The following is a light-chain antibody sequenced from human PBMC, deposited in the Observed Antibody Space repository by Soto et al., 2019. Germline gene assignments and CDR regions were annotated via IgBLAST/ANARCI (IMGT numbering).Light chain of an antibody. CDR1: STSYNY. CDR2: EVT. J-gene: IGLJ2*01. V-gene: IGLV2-14*01. CDR3: SSYTATTNNVI. Sequence: QSVLTQPASVSGSPGQSITVSCTGASTSYNYVSWYQQHPGKTPKLLIYEVTNRPSGVSTRFSGSRSGNTASLTISRLQAEDEAHYYCSSYTATTNNVIFGGGTKLTVL.